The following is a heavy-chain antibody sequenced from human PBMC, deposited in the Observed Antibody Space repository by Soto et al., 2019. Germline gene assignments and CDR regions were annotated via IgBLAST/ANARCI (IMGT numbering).Heavy chain of an antibody. J-gene: IGHJ6*02. CDR1: GYPFDAYI. CDR2: INPRGVTK. CDR3: ATWHRNYAYGLDV. Sequence: VELVESGGGLVQTGGSLRLSCAASGYPFDAYIMNWVRRAPGKGLEWVASINPRGVTKYYADSLRGRFTISSDDASSSLFLQMDSLRAEDTAVYFCATWHRNYAYGLDVWGQGTTVTVS. V-gene: IGHV3-48*01.